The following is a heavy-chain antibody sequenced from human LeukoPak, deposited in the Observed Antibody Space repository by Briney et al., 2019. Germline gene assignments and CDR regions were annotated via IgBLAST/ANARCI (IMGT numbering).Heavy chain of an antibody. V-gene: IGHV4-34*01. CDR2: INHSGST. CDR1: GGSFSGYY. CDR3: ARQIQYYYNYYYMDV. Sequence: SETLSLTCAVYGGSFSGYYWSWIRQPPGKGLEWIGEINHSGSTNYNPSLKSRVALSVDTSRNQFSLQLSSVTAADTAVYYCARQIQYYYNYYYMDVWGKGTTVTISS. J-gene: IGHJ6*03.